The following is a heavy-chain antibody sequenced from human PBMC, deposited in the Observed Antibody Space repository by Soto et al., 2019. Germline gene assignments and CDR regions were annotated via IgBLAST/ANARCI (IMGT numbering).Heavy chain of an antibody. CDR3: ARPLRPAFVPTIAPHYPSDI. CDR1: GYTFTGYY. CDR2: INPNSGGT. Sequence: ASVKVSCKASGYTFTGYYMHWVRQAPGQGLEWMGWINPNSGGTDYAQKFQGRGTMSRDTSSSTAYMELSRLRSDDTAVYYCARPLRPAFVPTIAPHYPSDIWRQGTM. J-gene: IGHJ3*02. D-gene: IGHD2-2*01. V-gene: IGHV1-2*02.